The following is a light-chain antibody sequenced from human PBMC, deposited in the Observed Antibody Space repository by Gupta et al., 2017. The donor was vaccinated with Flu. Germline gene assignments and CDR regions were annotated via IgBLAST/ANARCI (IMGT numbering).Light chain of an antibody. CDR3: QQDNSYTGT. CDR1: QSITGW. V-gene: IGKV1-5*03. CDR2: KTS. J-gene: IGKJ1*01. Sequence: PSTLSSSVGDRVTITCRASQSITGWLAWYQQKPGKAPKLLIYKTSSLESGVPSRFSGSGSGTEFTLTISSLQPDDFATYYCQQDNSYTGTFGQGTXVEIK.